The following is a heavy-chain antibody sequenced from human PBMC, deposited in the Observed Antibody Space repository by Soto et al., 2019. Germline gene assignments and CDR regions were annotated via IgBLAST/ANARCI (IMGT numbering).Heavy chain of an antibody. CDR2: IYYSGST. Sequence: QVQLQESGPGLVRPSETLSLTCTVSGGSFSSYYWTWIRQSPGKGLEWIGYIYYSGSTDYNPSLSGRLAISIDTSKNQFSLRLNSTTAADTAVYYCAGRDCSGTNCYYLDYYYMDVWGKGTTVTVSS. J-gene: IGHJ6*03. D-gene: IGHD2-2*01. CDR3: AGRDCSGTNCYYLDYYYMDV. V-gene: IGHV4-59*08. CDR1: GGSFSSYY.